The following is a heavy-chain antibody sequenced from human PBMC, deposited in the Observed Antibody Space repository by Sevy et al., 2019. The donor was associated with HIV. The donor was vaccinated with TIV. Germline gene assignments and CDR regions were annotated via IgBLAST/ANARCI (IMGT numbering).Heavy chain of an antibody. Sequence: GGSLRLSCAASAFTFSDYSMTWVRQSPGKGLEWLSYISPSGNTVYYADSVKGRFTISRDNGKNSLYLQMNSLRDEDTAVYHCARERKWSERWGWLKIGGIDNWGQGTLVTVSS. V-gene: IGHV3-48*02. CDR3: ARERKWSERWGWLKIGGIDN. J-gene: IGHJ4*02. D-gene: IGHD2-21*01. CDR2: ISPSGNTV. CDR1: AFTFSDYS.